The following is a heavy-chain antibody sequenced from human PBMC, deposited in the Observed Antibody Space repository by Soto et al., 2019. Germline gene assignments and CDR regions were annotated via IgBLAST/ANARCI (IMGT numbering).Heavy chain of an antibody. J-gene: IGHJ4*02. CDR1: GFTFSDYP. V-gene: IGHV3-21*06. D-gene: IGHD3-10*01. CDR2: ISGIRDYI. CDR3: AREGVHNYTEYYFDY. Sequence: PGGSLRLSCAASGFTFSDYPLHWVRRAPGKALEWVSSISGIRDYIRYADSVKGRFTISRDNAKTSLYLQMNSLTAEDTAVYYCAREGVHNYTEYYFDYWGQGTLVTVSS.